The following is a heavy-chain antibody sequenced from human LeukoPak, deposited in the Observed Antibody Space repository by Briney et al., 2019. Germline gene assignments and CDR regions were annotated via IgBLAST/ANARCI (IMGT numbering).Heavy chain of an antibody. D-gene: IGHD5-24*01. Sequence: SQTLSLTCTVSGGSIISGGYYWSWIRQHPGKGLEWIGHIYYSGSTYHNPSLKSRVTISVDTSKNQFSLKLGSVTAADTAAYYCARDRDGYNYFDYWGQGTLVTVSS. CDR1: GGSIISGGYY. V-gene: IGHV4-31*03. CDR3: ARDRDGYNYFDY. J-gene: IGHJ4*02. CDR2: IYYSGST.